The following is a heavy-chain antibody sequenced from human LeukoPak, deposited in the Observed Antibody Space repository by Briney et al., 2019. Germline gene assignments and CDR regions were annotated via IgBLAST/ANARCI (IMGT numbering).Heavy chain of an antibody. CDR2: FDPEDGET. Sequence: ASVKVSCKVSGYTLTELSMHWVRQAPGKGLEWMGGFDPEDGETIYAQRFQGRVTMTEDTSTDTAYMELSRLRSDDTAVYYCARWQLELLSATYDYWGQGTLVTVSS. J-gene: IGHJ4*02. CDR1: GYTLTELS. CDR3: ARWQLELLSATYDY. D-gene: IGHD1-7*01. V-gene: IGHV1-24*01.